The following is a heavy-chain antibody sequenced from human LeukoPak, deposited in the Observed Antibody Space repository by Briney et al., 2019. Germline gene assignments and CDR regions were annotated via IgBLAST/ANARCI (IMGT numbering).Heavy chain of an antibody. V-gene: IGHV4-59*01. D-gene: IGHD2-2*01. CDR3: ARYLSRAHWFDP. J-gene: IGHJ5*02. CDR2: IYYSGST. Sequence: SETLSLTCTVSGGSISNYYWSWIRQPPGKGLEWIGHIYYSGSTNCNPSLKTRVTISVDTSKNQFSLKLSSVTAADTAVYYCARYLSRAHWFDPWGQGTLVTVSS. CDR1: GGSISNYY.